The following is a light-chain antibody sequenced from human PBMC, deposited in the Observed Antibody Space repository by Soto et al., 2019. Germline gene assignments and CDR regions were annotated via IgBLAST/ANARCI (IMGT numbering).Light chain of an antibody. Sequence: DVVMTQAPLSLSVTPGEPASMSCRSSQSLLDSDDGNTYVDWYLQRPGQSPQLLIYTLSSRASGVPDRFSGSGSGTEFTLTISSLQSEDFAVYYCQQYKNWPLTFGGGTRVEIK. CDR3: QQYKNWPLT. CDR1: QSLLDSDDGNTY. J-gene: IGKJ4*01. CDR2: TLS. V-gene: IGKV2-40*01.